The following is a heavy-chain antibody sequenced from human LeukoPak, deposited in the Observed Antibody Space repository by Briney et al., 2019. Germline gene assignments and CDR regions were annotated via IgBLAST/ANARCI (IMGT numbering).Heavy chain of an antibody. CDR2: ISTDGRNK. CDR1: GFTFSSYA. D-gene: IGHD2-8*01. V-gene: IGHV3-30*04. Sequence: PGGSLRLSCAASGFTFSSYAMPWVRQAPGKGLEWGALISTDGRNKYNADSVKGRFIICRDNSKNTLYLQMNSMRAEDTVVCYCARDPFSVGLLINSDYWGEGALVTVSS. J-gene: IGHJ4*02. CDR3: ARDPFSVGLLINSDY.